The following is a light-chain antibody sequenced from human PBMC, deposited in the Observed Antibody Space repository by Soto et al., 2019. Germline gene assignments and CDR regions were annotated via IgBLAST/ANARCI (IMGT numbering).Light chain of an antibody. CDR1: SSDVGAYNY. CDR3: TSYAGSNIWV. J-gene: IGLJ3*02. V-gene: IGLV2-8*01. CDR2: EVS. Sequence: QSALTQPPSASGSPGQSVTISCTGTSSDVGAYNYVSWYQQYPGKAPKLMIYEVSKRPSGVPDRFSGSNSGKAASLTVSGLQAEDEADYYCTSYAGSNIWVFGGGTKLTVL.